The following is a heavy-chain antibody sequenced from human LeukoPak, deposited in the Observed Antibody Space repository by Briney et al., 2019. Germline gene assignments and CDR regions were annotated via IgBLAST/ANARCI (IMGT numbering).Heavy chain of an antibody. Sequence: GGSLRLSCAASGFTFSDYYMSWIRQAPGKRLEWVSYISSSGSTIYYADSVKGRFTISRDNAKNSLYLQMNSLRAEGTAVYYCARAYQLLKRFLEWLLNYYYYGMDVWGQGTTVTVSS. CDR2: ISSSGSTI. D-gene: IGHD3-3*01. J-gene: IGHJ6*02. CDR3: ARAYQLLKRFLEWLLNYYYYGMDV. V-gene: IGHV3-11*01. CDR1: GFTFSDYY.